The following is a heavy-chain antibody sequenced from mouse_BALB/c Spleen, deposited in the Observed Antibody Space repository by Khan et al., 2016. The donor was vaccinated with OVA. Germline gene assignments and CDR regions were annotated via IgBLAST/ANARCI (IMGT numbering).Heavy chain of an antibody. J-gene: IGHJ3*01. Sequence: EVELVESGGGLVQPGGSLILSCAASGFDFSRNWMSWARQAPGKGQEWIGEINPGSRTINYTPSLKEKFIISRDNAKNTLYLQMRKVRSEDTALDYCARLERYGQLANWGQGTLVTVSA. V-gene: IGHV4-2*02. CDR1: GFDFSRNW. D-gene: IGHD2-14*01. CDR2: INPGSRTI. CDR3: ARLERYGQLAN.